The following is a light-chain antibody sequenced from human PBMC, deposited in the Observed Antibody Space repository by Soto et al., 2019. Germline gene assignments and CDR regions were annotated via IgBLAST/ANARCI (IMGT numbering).Light chain of an antibody. CDR3: QSYDSARGGWI. CDR2: ENT. V-gene: IGLV1-40*01. CDR1: SSNIGAPND. Sequence: QSVLTQPPSVSGAPGQRVTISCTGSSSNIGAPNDIPWYQQLPGTAPKLLIFENTNRPSGVPDRFSGSKSGTAASLAITGLQADDEADYYCQSYDSARGGWIFGGGTKLTVL. J-gene: IGLJ2*01.